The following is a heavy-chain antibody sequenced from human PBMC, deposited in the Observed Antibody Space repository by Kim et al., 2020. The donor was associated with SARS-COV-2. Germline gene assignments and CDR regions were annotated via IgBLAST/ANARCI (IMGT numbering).Heavy chain of an antibody. CDR3: AKDNHYIMITFGGVTPSGY. J-gene: IGHJ4*02. Sequence: GGSLRLSCAASGFTFSCYAMSWVRQAPGKGLEWVSAISGSGGSTYYADSVKGRFTISRDNSKNTLYLQMNSLRAEDTAVYYCAKDNHYIMITFGGVTPSGYWGQGTLVTVSS. V-gene: IGHV3-23*01. CDR1: GFTFSCYA. D-gene: IGHD3-16*01. CDR2: ISGSGGST.